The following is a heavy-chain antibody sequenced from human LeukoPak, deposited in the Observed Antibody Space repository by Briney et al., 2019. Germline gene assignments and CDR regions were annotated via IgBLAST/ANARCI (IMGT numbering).Heavy chain of an antibody. CDR2: ISSTGSPI. Sequence: AGGSLRLSCAASGFTFSYYTMSGVRQAPGKGLEWVSSISSTGSPIYYADSVKGRFTISRDNAKNSLYLQMSSLRVEDTAVYYCARDDVAWNDVHWFDPWGQGTLVTVSS. CDR3: ARDDVAWNDVHWFDP. D-gene: IGHD1-1*01. J-gene: IGHJ5*02. CDR1: GFTFSYYT. V-gene: IGHV3-21*01.